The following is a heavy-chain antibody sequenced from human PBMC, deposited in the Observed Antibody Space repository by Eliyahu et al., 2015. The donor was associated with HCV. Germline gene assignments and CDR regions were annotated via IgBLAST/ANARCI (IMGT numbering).Heavy chain of an antibody. V-gene: IGHV4-39*01. D-gene: IGHD3-3*01. CDR2: IYYSGST. CDR1: GDSISSSTDF. CDR3: ARHSIWSGYFGHFDY. J-gene: IGHJ4*02. Sequence: QLQLQESGPGLVKPSETLSLTCTVSGDSISSSTDFWGWIRQPPGKGLEWIGSIYYSGSTYYNPSLKSRVTISVDTSKNQFSLRLSSVTAADTAMYYCARHSIWSGYFGHFDYWGQGTLVTVSS.